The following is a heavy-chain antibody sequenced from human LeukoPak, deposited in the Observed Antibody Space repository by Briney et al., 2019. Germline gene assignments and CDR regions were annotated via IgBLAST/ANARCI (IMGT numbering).Heavy chain of an antibody. CDR3: ARQDHVRSILDIVVVPAAPRGWFDP. D-gene: IGHD2-2*03. Sequence: PSETLSLTCAVYGGSFSGYYWSWIRQPPGKGLEWIGEINHSGSTNYNPSLKSRVTISVDTSKNQFSLKLSSVTAADTAVYYCARQDHVRSILDIVVVPAAPRGWFDPWGQGTLVTVSS. V-gene: IGHV4-34*01. CDR1: GGSFSGYY. CDR2: INHSGST. J-gene: IGHJ5*02.